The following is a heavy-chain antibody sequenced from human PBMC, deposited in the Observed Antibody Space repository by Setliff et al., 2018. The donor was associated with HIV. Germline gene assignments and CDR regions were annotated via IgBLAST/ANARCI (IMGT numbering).Heavy chain of an antibody. CDR2: AYSSGST. D-gene: IGHD2-21*01. CDR1: GGSISSDTYH. J-gene: IGHJ4*02. Sequence: SETLSLTCTVSGGSISSDTYHYSWIRQPAGKGLEWIGQAYSSGSTKCNPSLKSRVTISVDTSKNQFSLTLSSVTAADTAMYYCATYAGNGGGKGYWGQGTLVTV. CDR3: ATYAGNGGGKGY. V-gene: IGHV4-61*09.